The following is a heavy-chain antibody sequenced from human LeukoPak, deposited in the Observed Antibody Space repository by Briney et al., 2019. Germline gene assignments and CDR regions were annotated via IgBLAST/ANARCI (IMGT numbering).Heavy chain of an antibody. J-gene: IGHJ6*02. V-gene: IGHV4-59*08. CDR2: IYYSGST. CDR1: GGSISIYY. Sequence: PSETLSLTCTVSGGSISIYYWSWIRQPPGKGLEWIGYIYYSGSTNYNPSLKSRVTISVDTSKNQFSLKLSSVTAADTAVYYCARAKMVTIFGVVPYYYYGMDVWGQGTTVTVSS. CDR3: ARAKMVTIFGVVPYYYYGMDV. D-gene: IGHD3-3*01.